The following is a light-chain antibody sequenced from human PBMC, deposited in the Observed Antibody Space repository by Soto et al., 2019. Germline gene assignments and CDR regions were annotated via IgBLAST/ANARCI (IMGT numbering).Light chain of an antibody. V-gene: IGKV2-28*01. CDR3: MQALQTPLT. J-gene: IGKJ4*01. CDR1: QSLQHSNGYNY. Sequence: DIVMTQSPVSLPVTPGEPASISCRSSQSLQHSNGYNYLDWYLQKPGQSPQVLIYLASTRASGVPDRFSGSGSGTYFTLEISRVEAEDVGIFYCMQALQTPLTFGGGTKVEIK. CDR2: LAS.